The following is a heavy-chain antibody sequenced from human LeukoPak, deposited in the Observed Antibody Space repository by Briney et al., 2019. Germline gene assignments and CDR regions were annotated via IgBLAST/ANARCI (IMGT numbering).Heavy chain of an antibody. CDR1: GYTFTGYY. Sequence: ASVKVSCKASGYTFTGYYMHWVRRAPGQGLEWMGWINPNSGGTNYAQKFQGRVTMTRDTSISTAYMELSRLRSDDTAVYYCAMLLEMATINDYWGQGTLVTVSS. CDR2: INPNSGGT. V-gene: IGHV1-2*02. CDR3: AMLLEMATINDY. D-gene: IGHD5-24*01. J-gene: IGHJ4*02.